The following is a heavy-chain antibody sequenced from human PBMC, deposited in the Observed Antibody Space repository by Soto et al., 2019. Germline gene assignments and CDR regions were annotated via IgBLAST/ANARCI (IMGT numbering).Heavy chain of an antibody. D-gene: IGHD2-15*01. CDR2: ISGSGGST. Sequence: GGSLRLSCAASGFTFSSYAMSWVRQAPGKGLEWVSAISGSGGSTYYADSVKGRFTISRDNSKNTLYLQMNSLRAEDTAVYYCAKGYCSGGSCYWPRYYFDYWGQGNLVTVS. J-gene: IGHJ4*02. V-gene: IGHV3-23*01. CDR1: GFTFSSYA. CDR3: AKGYCSGGSCYWPRYYFDY.